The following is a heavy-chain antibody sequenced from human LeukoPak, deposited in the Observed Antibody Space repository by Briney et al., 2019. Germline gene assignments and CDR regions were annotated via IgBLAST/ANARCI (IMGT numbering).Heavy chain of an antibody. CDR2: IYYSGST. J-gene: IGHJ4*02. D-gene: IGHD6-13*01. Sequence: SETLSLTCTVSGGSISSYYWSWIRQPPGKGLEWIGYIYYSGSTYYNPSLKSRVTISVDTSKNQFSLKLSSVTAADTAVYYCARVGNIAAAGPDYWGQGTLVTVSS. CDR1: GGSISSYY. V-gene: IGHV4-59*08. CDR3: ARVGNIAAAGPDY.